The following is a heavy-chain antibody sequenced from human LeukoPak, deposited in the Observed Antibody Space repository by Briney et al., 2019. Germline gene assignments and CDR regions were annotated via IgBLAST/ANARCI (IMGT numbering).Heavy chain of an antibody. CDR2: ISSSGSTK. CDR1: GFTFSVYY. Sequence: GGSLRLSCAASGFTFSVYYMSWIRQAPGEGLEWVSSISSSGSTKSPADSMKDRLTISTDNAKHSLLRQMKSMRGAGNAVYYCARTRKSDYDSSGLFDYWGQGTLVTVSS. V-gene: IGHV3-11*01. J-gene: IGHJ4*02. CDR3: ARTRKSDYDSSGLFDY. D-gene: IGHD3-22*01.